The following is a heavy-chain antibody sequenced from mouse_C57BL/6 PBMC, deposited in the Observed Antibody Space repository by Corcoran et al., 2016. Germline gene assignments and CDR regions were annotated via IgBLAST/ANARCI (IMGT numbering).Heavy chain of an antibody. D-gene: IGHD1-2*01. CDR3: ATGFRGGYAMDY. J-gene: IGHJ4*01. Sequence: QIQLVQSGPELKKPGETVKISCKASGYTFTTYGMSWVKQAPGKGLKWMGWIKTYSGVPTYADDFKGRFAFSLETSASTAYLQINNLKNEDTATNFCATGFRGGYAMDYWGQGTSVTVSS. CDR1: GYTFTTYG. CDR2: IKTYSGVP. V-gene: IGHV9-3*01.